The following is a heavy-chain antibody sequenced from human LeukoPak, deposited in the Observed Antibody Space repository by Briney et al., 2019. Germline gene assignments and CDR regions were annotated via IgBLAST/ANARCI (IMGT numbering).Heavy chain of an antibody. D-gene: IGHD5-18*01. CDR2: IYYSGST. Sequence: PSETLSLTCSVSSYSINSNYYWGWIRQPPGKGLEWIGSIYYSGSTYYNPSLKSRVTISVDTSKNQFSLKLSSVTAADTAVYYCARGADSYGYPSDYWGQGTLVTVSS. CDR1: SYSINSNYY. CDR3: ARGADSYGYPSDY. J-gene: IGHJ4*02. V-gene: IGHV4-38-2*02.